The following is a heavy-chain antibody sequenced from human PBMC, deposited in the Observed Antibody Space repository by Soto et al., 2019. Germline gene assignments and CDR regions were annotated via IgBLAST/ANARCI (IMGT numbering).Heavy chain of an antibody. V-gene: IGHV4-61*08. CDR2: FYYSVST. CDR1: GGSISSGDYY. CDR3: ARDQKYYDFWSGYYKDRYYYYMDV. J-gene: IGHJ6*03. Sequence: SATLSLTCTVSGGSISSGDYYWSWIRQPPGKGLEWIGYFYYSVSTNYTPSLKSRVTISVDTSKNQFSLKLSSVTAADTAVYYCARDQKYYDFWSGYYKDRYYYYMDVWGKGTTVTVSS. D-gene: IGHD3-3*01.